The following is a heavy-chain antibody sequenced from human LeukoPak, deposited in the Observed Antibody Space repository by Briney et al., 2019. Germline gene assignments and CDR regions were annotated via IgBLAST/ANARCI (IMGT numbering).Heavy chain of an antibody. Sequence: ASVKVSCKASGYTFTGYYMHWVRQAPGQGLEWMGWINPNSGGTNYAQKFQGRVTLTTDTSTSTAYMELRSLRSDDTAVYYCAREDVEYSSGSDYWGQGTLVTVSS. CDR1: GYTFTGYY. J-gene: IGHJ4*02. CDR3: AREDVEYSSGSDY. D-gene: IGHD6-19*01. CDR2: INPNSGGT. V-gene: IGHV1-2*02.